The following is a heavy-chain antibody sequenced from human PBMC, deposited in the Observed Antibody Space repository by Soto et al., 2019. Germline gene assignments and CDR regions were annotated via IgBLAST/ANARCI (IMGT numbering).Heavy chain of an antibody. CDR1: GNSVSSNSAA. CDR2: TYYRSKWYN. D-gene: IGHD2-8*01. Sequence: SPTFSLTCAISGNSVSSNSAAWNWIRQSPSRGLEWLGRTYYRSKWYNDYAVSVKSRITINPDTSKNQFSLQLNSVTPEDTAVYYCARDNVLRNPQWYYYSGMDVWGQGTTVTVSS. CDR3: ARDNVLRNPQWYYYSGMDV. J-gene: IGHJ6*02. V-gene: IGHV6-1*01.